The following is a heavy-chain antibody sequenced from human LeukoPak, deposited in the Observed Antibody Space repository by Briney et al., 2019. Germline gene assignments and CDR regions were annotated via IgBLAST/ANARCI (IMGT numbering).Heavy chain of an antibody. CDR1: GYTFTKYA. V-gene: IGHV1-2*02. J-gene: IGHJ4*02. CDR3: ARVDDRGHYYDSSGPRKLFDY. D-gene: IGHD3-22*01. CDR2: INPNSGGT. Sequence: ASVKVSCKASGYTFTKYAMHWVRQAPGQRLEWMGWINPNSGGTNYAQKFQGRVTMTRDTSISTAYMELSWLRSDDTAVYYCARVDDRGHYYDSSGPRKLFDYWGQGTLVTVSS.